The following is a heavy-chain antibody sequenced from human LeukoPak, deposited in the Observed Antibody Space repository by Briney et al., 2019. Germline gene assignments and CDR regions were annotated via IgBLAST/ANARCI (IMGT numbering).Heavy chain of an antibody. CDR3: ARFGVPCGGDCYREYFQH. D-gene: IGHD2-21*02. J-gene: IGHJ1*01. CDR2: ISDGGGGR. V-gene: IGHV3-23*01. CDR1: GFTFSSYA. Sequence: PGGSLRLSCAASGFTFSSYAMSWVRQAPGKGLEWVSAISDGGGGRYYADSVKGRFTISRDNSKNALSLQMNSLRAEDTAVYYCARFGVPCGGDCYREYFQHWGQGTLVTVSS.